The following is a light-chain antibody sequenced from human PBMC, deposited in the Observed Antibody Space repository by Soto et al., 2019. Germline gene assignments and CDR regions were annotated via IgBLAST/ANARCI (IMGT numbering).Light chain of an antibody. J-gene: IGKJ1*01. V-gene: IGKV2-28*01. CDR1: QSLLQSNGYNY. Sequence: DVAMTQSPLSLPVTVGQPVSISCRSSQSLLQSNGYNYVHWYLQTQGQSPQLLIYLGSNRDSGVPDRFSGRGSGTDFTLKISRVEAEDVWVDYCMQAVQNPWTFGQGTKVDIK. CDR2: LGS. CDR3: MQAVQNPWT.